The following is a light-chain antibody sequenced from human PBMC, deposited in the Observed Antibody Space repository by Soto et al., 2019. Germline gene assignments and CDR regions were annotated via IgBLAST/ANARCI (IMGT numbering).Light chain of an antibody. V-gene: IGLV1-47*01. CDR3: EACDGSLRGWV. CDR2: RDS. CDR1: SSSIGSNY. J-gene: IGLJ3*02. Sequence: QSVLTQPPSASGAPGQRVTISCSESSSSIGSNYIYWYQQLPGTAPKLLIYRDSQRPSGVPDRFSGSKSGTSASLAISGLRSEDEADYYCEACDGSLRGWVFGGGTKLTVL.